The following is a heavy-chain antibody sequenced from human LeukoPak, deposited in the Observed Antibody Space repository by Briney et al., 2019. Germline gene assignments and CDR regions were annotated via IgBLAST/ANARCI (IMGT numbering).Heavy chain of an antibody. CDR3: AKDFVPESSGWADY. CDR1: GFTFSSYA. V-gene: IGHV3-9*01. J-gene: IGHJ4*02. Sequence: PGGSLRLSCAASGFTFSSYAMSWVRQAPGKGLEWVSGISWNSGSIGYADSVKGRFTISRDNAKNSLYLQMNSLRAEDTALYYCAKDFVPESSGWADYWGQGTLVTVSS. CDR2: ISWNSGSI. D-gene: IGHD6-19*01.